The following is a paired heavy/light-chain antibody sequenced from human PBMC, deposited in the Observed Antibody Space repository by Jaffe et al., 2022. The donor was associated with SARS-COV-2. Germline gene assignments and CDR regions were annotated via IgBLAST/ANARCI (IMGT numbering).Heavy chain of an antibody. CDR1: GYSLTSYN. Sequence: QVQLVQSGAEVKKPGASVKVSCKASGYSLTSYNIQWVRQAPGQGLEWMGIINPSGGRTNYAQKFQGRVTMTRDTSTSTVYMELSSLRSADTAVYYCARDLGDFWSGYPLFDYWGQGTLVTVSS. CDR2: INPSGGRT. V-gene: IGHV1-46*01. D-gene: IGHD3-3*01. CDR3: ARDLGDFWSGYPLFDY. J-gene: IGHJ4*02.
Light chain of an antibody. J-gene: IGLJ3*02. V-gene: IGLV7-43*01. CDR3: LVYYAGALV. CDR2: STT. Sequence: QTVVTQEPSLTVSPGGTVTLTCASSTGSVTTAYYPNWFQQKPGQAPRALIYSTTNKHSWTPARFSGSLLGGKAALTLSGVQPEDEADYYCLVYYAGALVCGGGTKLTVL. CDR1: TGSVTTAYY.